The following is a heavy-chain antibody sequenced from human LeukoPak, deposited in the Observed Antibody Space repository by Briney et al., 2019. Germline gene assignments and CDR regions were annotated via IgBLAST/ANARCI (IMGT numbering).Heavy chain of an antibody. V-gene: IGHV5-51*01. J-gene: IGHJ6*02. CDR2: IYPGDSDT. D-gene: IGHD3-22*01. Sequence: GESLKISCKGSGYSFTSYWIGWVRQMPGKGLEWMGIIYPGDSDTSYSPSFQGQVTISADKSISTAYLQWSSLKASDTAMYYCARHFASDSSGYYYYYGMDVWGQGTTVTVSS. CDR3: ARHFASDSSGYYYYYGMDV. CDR1: GYSFTSYW.